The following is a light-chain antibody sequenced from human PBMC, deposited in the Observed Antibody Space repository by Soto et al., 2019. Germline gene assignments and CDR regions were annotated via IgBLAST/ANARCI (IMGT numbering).Light chain of an antibody. V-gene: IGKV3-20*01. Sequence: EIVLTQSPGTLSLSPGERATLSCRASRSVSSSYLAWYQQKPGQAPRLLIYGASSRATGIPDRFIGGGSGTDFTLTISRLEPEDFAVYYCQQYGSLPFTFGPGTKVDIK. J-gene: IGKJ3*01. CDR2: GAS. CDR3: QQYGSLPFT. CDR1: RSVSSSY.